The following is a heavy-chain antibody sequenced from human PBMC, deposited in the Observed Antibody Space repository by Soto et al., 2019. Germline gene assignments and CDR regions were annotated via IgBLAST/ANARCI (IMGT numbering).Heavy chain of an antibody. Sequence: PSETLSLTCAVSGGSISSGGYSWSWLRQPPGKGLEWIGYIYYSGSTNYNPSLKSRVTISVDTSKNQFSLKLSSVTAADTAVYYCARHGQWLVTGYFYYGMDVWGQGTTVTVSS. V-gene: IGHV4-61*08. CDR2: IYYSGST. D-gene: IGHD6-19*01. J-gene: IGHJ6*02. CDR3: ARHGQWLVTGYFYYGMDV. CDR1: GGSISSGGYS.